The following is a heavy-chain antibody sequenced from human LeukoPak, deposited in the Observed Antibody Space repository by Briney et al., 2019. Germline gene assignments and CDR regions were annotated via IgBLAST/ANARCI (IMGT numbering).Heavy chain of an antibody. V-gene: IGHV1-2*03. CDR2: INPNSGGT. J-gene: IGHJ5*02. CDR3: ARSYHDSSGWYKRPNWFDP. CDR1: GYTFTGYY. D-gene: IGHD6-19*01. Sequence: LGASVKVSCKASGYTFTGYYMHWVRQAPGQGLEWMGWINPNSGGTNYAQKFQGRVTMTRDMSTSTVYMELSSLRSEDTAVYYCARSYHDSSGWYKRPNWFDPWGQGTLVTVSS.